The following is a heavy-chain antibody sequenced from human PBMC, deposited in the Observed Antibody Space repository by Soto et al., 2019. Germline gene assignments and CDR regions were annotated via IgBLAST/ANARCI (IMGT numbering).Heavy chain of an antibody. D-gene: IGHD2-2*01. Sequence: EVQLLESGGGLVQPGGSLRLSCAASGFTFSSYAMSWVRQAPGKGLQWVSTISGSGGSTYFADSVKGRFTISRDNSRDTLFLQMSSLRAEDTAVYYCASAGYCSSTSCVQGGAFDIWGQGTMVTVSS. J-gene: IGHJ3*02. CDR2: ISGSGGST. CDR3: ASAGYCSSTSCVQGGAFDI. V-gene: IGHV3-23*01. CDR1: GFTFSSYA.